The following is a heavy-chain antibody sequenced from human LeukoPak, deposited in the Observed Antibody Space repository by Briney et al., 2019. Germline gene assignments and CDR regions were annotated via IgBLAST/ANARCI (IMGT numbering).Heavy chain of an antibody. Sequence: PGGSLRLSCAASGFTFSTYWMSWVRQAPGKGLEWVANIKQDGSDKYYVDSVKGRFTISKDNAENSLYLQMNSLRAEDTAVYYCARVVFPSRVSDYWGQGTLVTVSS. CDR1: GFTFSTYW. J-gene: IGHJ4*02. CDR2: IKQDGSDK. CDR3: ARVVFPSRVSDY. D-gene: IGHD2-21*01. V-gene: IGHV3-7*01.